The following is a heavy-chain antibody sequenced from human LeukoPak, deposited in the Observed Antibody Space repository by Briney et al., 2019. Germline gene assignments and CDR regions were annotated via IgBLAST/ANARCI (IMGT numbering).Heavy chain of an antibody. CDR1: GGSFSGYY. J-gene: IGHJ4*02. Sequence: SETLSLTCAVYGGSFSGYYWSWIRQPPGKGLEWIGEINHSGSTNYNPSLKSRVTISVDTSKNQLSLRLSSVTAADTAVYYCARDGAYYYDSSGYYDYWGQGTLVTVSS. CDR3: ARDGAYYYDSSGYYDY. D-gene: IGHD3-22*01. V-gene: IGHV4-34*01. CDR2: INHSGST.